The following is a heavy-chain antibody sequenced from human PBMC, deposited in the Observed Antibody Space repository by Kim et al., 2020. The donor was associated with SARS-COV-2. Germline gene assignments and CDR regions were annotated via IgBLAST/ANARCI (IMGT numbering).Heavy chain of an antibody. CDR3: ASGGGYGTGYYGLDV. J-gene: IGHJ6*02. V-gene: IGHV3-30*03. CDR2: ISYDGSTG. CDR1: GFTFSSYG. Sequence: GGSLRLSCAASGFTFSSYGMHWVRQVPGTGLEWVALISYDGSTGKYADSVKGRFTISRDNSKSTLYLQVNSLRAEDTAVYYCASGGGYGTGYYGLDVWG. D-gene: IGHD5-12*01.